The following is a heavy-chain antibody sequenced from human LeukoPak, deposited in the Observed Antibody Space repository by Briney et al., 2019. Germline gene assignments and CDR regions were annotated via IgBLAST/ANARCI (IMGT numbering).Heavy chain of an antibody. CDR2: INPSGGST. CDR1: GYTFTSYY. V-gene: IGHV1-46*01. CDR3: ARGGDTSGSVRSPFDI. J-gene: IGHJ3*02. D-gene: IGHD3-22*01. Sequence: ASVKVSCKSSGYTFTSYYMYWVRQAPGQGLEWMGIINPSGGSTSYAQKFQGRVTMTRDTSTSTVYMELSSLRSEDTAVYYCARGGDTSGSVRSPFDIWGQGTLVTVSS.